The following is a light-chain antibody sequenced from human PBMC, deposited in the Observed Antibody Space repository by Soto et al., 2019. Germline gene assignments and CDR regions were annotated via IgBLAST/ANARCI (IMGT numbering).Light chain of an antibody. CDR1: QSVSSSY. CDR2: GAS. V-gene: IGKV3-20*01. J-gene: IGKJ3*01. CDR3: QQFGSSPLFT. Sequence: DIVVTQSPGTLSLCPGERATLACRASQSVSSSYLACYQQNHGQAPRLLIYGASSRATGIPDRFSRSGSGTDFPLTISRLEPEYFAVYYCQQFGSSPLFTFGPGTREDV.